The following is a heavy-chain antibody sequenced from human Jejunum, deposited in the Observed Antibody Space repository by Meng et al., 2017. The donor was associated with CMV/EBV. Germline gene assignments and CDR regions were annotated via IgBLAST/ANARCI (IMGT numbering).Heavy chain of an antibody. Sequence: AASGLDFNTYTMNWVRQAPGKGLEWVSSITSGSRYIFYTDSVKGRFTLSRDNAKKSLYLQMNSLRAADTAVYYCATDYRRGAGPNWGQGTLVTVSS. V-gene: IGHV3-21*01. CDR2: ITSGSRYI. CDR1: GLDFNTYT. D-gene: IGHD6-13*01. J-gene: IGHJ4*02. CDR3: ATDYRRGAGPN.